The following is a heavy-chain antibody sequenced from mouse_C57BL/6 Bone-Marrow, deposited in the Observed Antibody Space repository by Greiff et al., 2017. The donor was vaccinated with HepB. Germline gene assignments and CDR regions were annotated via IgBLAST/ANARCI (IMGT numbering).Heavy chain of an antibody. CDR1: GYTFTSYG. V-gene: IGHV1-81*01. J-gene: IGHJ3*01. Sequence: LVESGAELARPGASVKLSCKASGYTFTSYGISWVKQRTGKGLEWIGEIYPRSGNTYYNEKFKGKATLTADKSSSTAYMELRSLTSEDSAFYFCARGRWLLLAYWGQGTLVTVSA. CDR3: ARGRWLLLAY. D-gene: IGHD2-3*01. CDR2: IYPRSGNT.